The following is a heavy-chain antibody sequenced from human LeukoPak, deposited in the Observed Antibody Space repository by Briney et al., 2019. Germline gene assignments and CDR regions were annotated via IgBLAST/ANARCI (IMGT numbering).Heavy chain of an antibody. CDR1: GFTFSSYW. V-gene: IGHV3-74*01. CDR3: ARRDCSGGSCYLAY. D-gene: IGHD2-15*01. Sequence: GGSLRLSCAASGFTFSSYWMHWVRQAPGKGLVWVSRINSDGSNTIYPDSVKGRFTISRDNAKNTLYLQMNSLRAEDTAVYYRARRDCSGGSCYLAYWGQGTLVTVSS. J-gene: IGHJ4*02. CDR2: INSDGSNT.